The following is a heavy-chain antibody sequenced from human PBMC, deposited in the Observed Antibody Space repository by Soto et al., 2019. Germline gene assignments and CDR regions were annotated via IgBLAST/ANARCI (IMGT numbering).Heavy chain of an antibody. D-gene: IGHD2-15*01. CDR2: ISYDGSNK. J-gene: IGHJ4*02. Sequence: QVQLVESGGGVVQPGRSLRLSCAASGFTFSSYGMHWVRQAPGKGLEWVAVISYDGSNKYYEDSVKGRFTISRDNSKNTLDLQMNSLRAEDTAVYYCAKDRAMYCGGGSCYSIFDYWGQGTLVTVSS. CDR3: AKDRAMYCGGGSCYSIFDY. CDR1: GFTFSSYG. V-gene: IGHV3-30*18.